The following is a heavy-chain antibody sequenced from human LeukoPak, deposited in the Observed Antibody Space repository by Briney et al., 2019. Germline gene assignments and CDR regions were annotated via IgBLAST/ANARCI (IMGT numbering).Heavy chain of an antibody. J-gene: IGHJ6*02. Sequence: SETLSLTCTVSSGSISSYYWSWIRQPPGKGLEWIGEINHSGSTNYNPSLKSRVTISVDTSKNQFSLKLSSVTAADTAVYYCARGPRIVVVPAAIDGMDVWGQGTTVTVSS. V-gene: IGHV4-34*01. CDR1: SGSISSYY. CDR3: ARGPRIVVVPAAIDGMDV. CDR2: INHSGST. D-gene: IGHD2-2*01.